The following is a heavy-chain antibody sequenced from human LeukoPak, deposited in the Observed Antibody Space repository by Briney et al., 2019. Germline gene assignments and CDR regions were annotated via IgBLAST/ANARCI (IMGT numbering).Heavy chain of an antibody. CDR2: IYYSGST. CDR1: GGSISSGGYY. V-gene: IGHV4-31*03. CDR3: ARDIIVVVPAAIGSNYMDV. Sequence: TLSLTCTVSGGSISSGGYYWSWIRQHPGKGLEWIGYIYYSGSTYYNPSLKSRVTISVDTSKNQFSLKLSSVTAADTAVYYCARDIIVVVPAAIGSNYMDVWGKGTTVTVSS. J-gene: IGHJ6*03. D-gene: IGHD2-2*01.